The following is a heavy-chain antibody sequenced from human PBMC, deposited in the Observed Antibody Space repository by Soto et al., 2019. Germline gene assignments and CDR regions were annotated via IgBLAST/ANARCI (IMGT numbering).Heavy chain of an antibody. CDR3: ARAGGPALRFLEWPHFSDWYFDL. CDR2: ISSSSSYI. Sequence: PGGSLRLSCAASGFTFSSYSMNWVRQAPGKGLEWVSSISSSSSYIYYADSVKGRFTISRDNAKNSLYLQMNSLRAEDTAVYYCARAGGPALRFLEWPHFSDWYFDLWGRGTLVTVSS. J-gene: IGHJ2*01. CDR1: GFTFSSYS. D-gene: IGHD3-3*01. V-gene: IGHV3-21*01.